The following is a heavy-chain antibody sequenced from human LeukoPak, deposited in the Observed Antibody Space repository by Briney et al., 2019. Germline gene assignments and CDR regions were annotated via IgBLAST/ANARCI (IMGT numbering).Heavy chain of an antibody. Sequence: SETLSLTCTVSGGSISSSSYYWGWIRQPPGKGLEWIGSIYYSGSTYYNPSLKNRVTISVDTSKNQFSLKLSSVTAADTAVYYCASSVTAMVTIWFDPWGQGTLVTVSS. V-gene: IGHV4-39*01. CDR3: ASSVTAMVTIWFDP. J-gene: IGHJ5*02. CDR2: IYYSGST. D-gene: IGHD5-18*01. CDR1: GGSISSSSYY.